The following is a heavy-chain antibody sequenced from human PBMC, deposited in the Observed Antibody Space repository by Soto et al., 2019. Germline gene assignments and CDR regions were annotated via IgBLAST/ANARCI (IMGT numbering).Heavy chain of an antibody. J-gene: IGHJ4*02. Sequence: GESLKISFKLSRYSFTSYWIGRVLQMPGKGLEWMGIIYPGDSDPRYSPSFQGQVTIAADKPISTAYLQWRSLTASHTAMYSCATFRQDILTGYYTAIVDYWCKGIMV. CDR3: ATFRQDILTGYYTAIVDY. D-gene: IGHD3-9*01. CDR2: IYPGDSDP. CDR1: RYSFTSYW. V-gene: IGHV5-51*04.